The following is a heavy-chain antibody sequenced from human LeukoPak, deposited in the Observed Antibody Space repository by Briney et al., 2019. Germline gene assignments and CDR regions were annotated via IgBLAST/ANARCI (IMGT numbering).Heavy chain of an antibody. CDR2: IRGDGRAT. J-gene: IGHJ4*02. D-gene: IGHD6-19*01. CDR1: GFIFTDYW. CDR3: ARFYFPEEHDRAWYEAH. V-gene: IGHV3-74*03. Sequence: GGSILLSCAASGFIFTDYWMHWVRQAPGKELVWVARIRGDGRATTYADSVKGRFTISRDNAMNTVFLQMKSLRADDTGTYYCARFYFPEEHDRAWYEAHWGQGVLVTVS.